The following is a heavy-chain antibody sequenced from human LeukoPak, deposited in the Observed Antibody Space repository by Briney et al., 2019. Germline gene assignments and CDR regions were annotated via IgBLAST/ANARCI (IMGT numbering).Heavy chain of an antibody. V-gene: IGHV3-23*01. Sequence: GGSLRLSCATSGFTFSSYAMSWVRQTPGKGLEWVSGIGASGGSTYYADSVKGRFTISRDNSKNTLYLQMNSLRTEDTAVYYCAKEEGYDILTGLDYWGQGTLVTVSS. CDR1: GFTFSSYA. CDR3: AKEEGYDILTGLDY. D-gene: IGHD3-9*01. CDR2: IGASGGST. J-gene: IGHJ4*02.